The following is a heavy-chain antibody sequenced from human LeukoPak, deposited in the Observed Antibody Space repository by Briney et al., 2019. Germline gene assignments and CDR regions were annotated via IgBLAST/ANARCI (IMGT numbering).Heavy chain of an antibody. Sequence: SETLSLTCAVYGGSFSGYYWSWIRQPPGKGLEWIGEINHSGSTNYNPSLKSRVTISVDTSKNQFSLKLSSVTAADPAVYYCARELHSSGWYSVYYFDYWGQGTLVTVSS. CDR1: GGSFSGYY. CDR3: ARELHSSGWYSVYYFDY. J-gene: IGHJ4*02. V-gene: IGHV4-34*01. CDR2: INHSGST. D-gene: IGHD6-19*01.